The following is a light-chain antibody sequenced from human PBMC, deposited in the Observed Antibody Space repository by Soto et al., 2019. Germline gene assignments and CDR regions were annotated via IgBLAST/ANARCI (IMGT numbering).Light chain of an antibody. CDR2: KAS. CDR3: QQYNSSPTYT. CDR1: QSISSW. Sequence: DIQMTQSPSTLSASVGDRVTITCRASQSISSWLAWYQQKPGKAPKLLIYKASSLESGVPSRFSGSGSGTEFTLTISSLQPDDFATYYCQQYNSSPTYTFGQGTKLEIK. J-gene: IGKJ2*01. V-gene: IGKV1-5*03.